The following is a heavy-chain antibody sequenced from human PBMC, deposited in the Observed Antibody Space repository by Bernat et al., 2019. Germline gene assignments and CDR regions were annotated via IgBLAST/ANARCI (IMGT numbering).Heavy chain of an antibody. Sequence: QVQLQESGPQLVKPSGTLSLTCVVSGDSISSSAWWSWVRQPPGKGLEWIAEIYHNGNNNYNPSLRSRVTISIDNYKNQICLRQSCVTAEDTTVYYCAGARIEEVGTEFEIWGKETTVTVSA. V-gene: IGHV4-4*02. CDR1: GDSISSSAW. D-gene: IGHD6-13*01. CDR2: IYHNGNN. J-gene: IGHJ3*02. CDR3: AGARIEEVGTEFEI.